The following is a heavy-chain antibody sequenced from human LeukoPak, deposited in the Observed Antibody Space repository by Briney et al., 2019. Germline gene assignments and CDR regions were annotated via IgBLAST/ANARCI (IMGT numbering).Heavy chain of an antibody. Sequence: GGSLRLSCAASGFNFSSYSMNWVRQAPGKGLEWVSYINSSSSTKYYADSVKGRFTISRDNAKNSLYLQMNSLRAEDTAVYYCARGYYGSGSYYNTFDYWGQGTLVTVSS. CDR2: INSSSSTK. CDR3: ARGYYGSGSYYNTFDY. CDR1: GFNFSSYS. J-gene: IGHJ4*02. V-gene: IGHV3-48*04. D-gene: IGHD3-10*01.